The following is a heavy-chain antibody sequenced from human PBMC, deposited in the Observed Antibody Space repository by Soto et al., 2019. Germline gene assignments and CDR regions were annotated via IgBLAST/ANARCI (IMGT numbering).Heavy chain of an antibody. V-gene: IGHV4-31*03. CDR1: GGSISSGGYY. Sequence: QVQLQESGPGLVKPSQTLSLTCTVSGGSISSGGYYWSWIRQHPGKGLEWIGYIYYSGSTYYNPSLESRVTISVDTSKNQFSLKLSSVTAADTAVYYCAREGGWYYDIWDRLYFDYWGQGTLVTVSS. CDR3: AREGGWYYDIWDRLYFDY. J-gene: IGHJ4*02. D-gene: IGHD3-22*01. CDR2: IYYSGST.